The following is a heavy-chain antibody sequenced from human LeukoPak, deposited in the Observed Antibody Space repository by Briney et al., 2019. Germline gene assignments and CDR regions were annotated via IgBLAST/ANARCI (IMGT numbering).Heavy chain of an antibody. CDR2: IKQDGSEK. D-gene: IGHD3-9*01. CDR3: AKDIGLRYFDWFFDY. V-gene: IGHV3-7*03. J-gene: IGHJ4*02. Sequence: GGSLRLSCAASGFTFSSYWMSWVRQAPGKGLEWVANIKQDGSEKYYVDSVKGRFTISRDNAKNSLYLQMNSLRAEDTALYYCAKDIGLRYFDWFFDYWGQGTLVTVSS. CDR1: GFTFSSYW.